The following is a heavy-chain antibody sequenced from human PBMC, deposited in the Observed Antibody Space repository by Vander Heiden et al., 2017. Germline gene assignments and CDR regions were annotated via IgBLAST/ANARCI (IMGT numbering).Heavy chain of an antibody. D-gene: IGHD2-21*01. CDR2: ISSSSSTI. Sequence: EVQLAESGGGLVQPGGSLRLSWAASGFPFSSYSMNWVRQAPGKGLEWVSYISSSSSTIYYADSVKGRFTISRDNAKNSLYLQMNSLRDEDTAVYYCAREEGPSGEDSWFDPWGQGTLVTVSS. CDR1: GFPFSSYS. V-gene: IGHV3-48*02. CDR3: AREEGPSGEDSWFDP. J-gene: IGHJ5*02.